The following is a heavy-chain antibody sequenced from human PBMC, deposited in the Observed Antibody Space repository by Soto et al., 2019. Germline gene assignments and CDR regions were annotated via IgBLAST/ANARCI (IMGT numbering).Heavy chain of an antibody. CDR3: VRVVNAYCVDNCQSRYFDL. CDR2: INHSGDA. J-gene: IGHJ2*01. Sequence: QVDLLESGPGLVRPPETLSLSCSVSGDSVTSDFYYWGWIRQPPGKGLEWIGNINHSGDADNNPSLTGRVTMSIDASRNQFSLTVTSVTAADTAIYSCVRVVNAYCVDNCQSRYFDLWGRGILVTVSS. D-gene: IGHD2-21*02. CDR1: GDSVTSDFYY. V-gene: IGHV4-38-2*02.